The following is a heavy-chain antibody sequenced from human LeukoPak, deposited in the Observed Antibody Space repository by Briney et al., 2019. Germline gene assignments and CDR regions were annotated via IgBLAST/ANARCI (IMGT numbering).Heavy chain of an antibody. J-gene: IGHJ5*02. CDR2: IYYSGST. CDR1: GGSISSSSYY. D-gene: IGHD6-13*01. V-gene: IGHV4-39*07. CDR3: AREGVYGSSWYFDWFDP. Sequence: NPSETLSLTCTVSGGSISSSSYYWGWIRQPPGKGLEWIGSIYYSGSTYYNPSLKSRVTISVDTSKNQFSLKLSSVTAADTAVYYCAREGVYGSSWYFDWFDPWGQGTLVTVSS.